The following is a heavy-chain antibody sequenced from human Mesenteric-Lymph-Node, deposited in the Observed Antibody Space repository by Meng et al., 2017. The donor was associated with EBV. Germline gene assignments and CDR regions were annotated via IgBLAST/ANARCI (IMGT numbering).Heavy chain of an antibody. Sequence: EGRVVVSGGVSVTPVGSRRLSCAASGFSFSSYWMHWVRQTPGKGLMWLARISSDATITNYADSVKGRFTISRDNAKNTLYLQMNSLRVEDTAMYYCARAMVDYWGQGTLVTVSS. CDR3: ARAMVDY. V-gene: IGHV3-74*01. CDR1: GFSFSSYW. CDR2: ISSDATIT. D-gene: IGHD2-8*01. J-gene: IGHJ4*02.